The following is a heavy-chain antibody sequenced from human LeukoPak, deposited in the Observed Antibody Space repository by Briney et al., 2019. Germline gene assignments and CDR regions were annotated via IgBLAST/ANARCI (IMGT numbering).Heavy chain of an antibody. CDR2: ISGSGDST. CDR1: GFTFSTYA. V-gene: IGHV3-23*01. CDR3: ARGATPYDYGGNSVY. J-gene: IGHJ4*02. Sequence: GGSLRLSCAASGFTFSTYAVNWVRQAPGKGLEWVSTISGSGDSTYYADSVRGRFTISRDNSKNTVFLQMSSLRADDTAIYYCARGATPYDYGGNSVYWGQGTLVTVSS. D-gene: IGHD4-17*01.